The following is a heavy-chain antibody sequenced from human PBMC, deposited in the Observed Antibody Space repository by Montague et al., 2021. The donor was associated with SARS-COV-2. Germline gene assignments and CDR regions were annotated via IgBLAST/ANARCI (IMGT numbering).Heavy chain of an antibody. V-gene: IGHV4-59*12. D-gene: IGHD3-3*01. CDR1: GGSISPYY. Sequence: SETLSLTCTVSGGSISPYYWSWIRQSPGKGLECIGYTSYSGSTDYNPSLKSRVTISIDTSKNQFSLKVSSVTAADTAVYYCAGWGEYYDSPYYYYAMDVWGQGTTVTVSS. J-gene: IGHJ6*02. CDR3: AGWGEYYDSPYYYYAMDV. CDR2: TSYSGST.